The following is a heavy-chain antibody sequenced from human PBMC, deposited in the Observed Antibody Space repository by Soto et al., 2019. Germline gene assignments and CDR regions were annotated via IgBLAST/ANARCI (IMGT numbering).Heavy chain of an antibody. Sequence: ASVKFSCKTSGYTFSSIGISWVRQAPGQGLEWMGWISPHKGDTYYAQRLQGRVTMTTDTSTSTAYMELRSLRSEDTAVYFCARDLDGSGSYYTNYWGQGTLVTVS. D-gene: IGHD3-10*01. J-gene: IGHJ4*02. CDR2: ISPHKGDT. CDR1: GYTFSSIG. V-gene: IGHV1-18*01. CDR3: ARDLDGSGSYYTNY.